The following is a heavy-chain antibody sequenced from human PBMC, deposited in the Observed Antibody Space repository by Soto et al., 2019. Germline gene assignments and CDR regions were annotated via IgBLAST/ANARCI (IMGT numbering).Heavy chain of an antibody. J-gene: IGHJ4*02. CDR2: ISGSGGST. Sequence: GGSLRLSCAASGFTFGSYAMGWVRQAPGKGLEWVSAISGSGGSTYYADSVKGRFTISRDNSKNTLYLQMNSLRAEDTAVYYCAKSVNTAMAHFDDWGQGTLVTVSS. CDR3: AKSVNTAMAHFDD. V-gene: IGHV3-23*01. D-gene: IGHD5-18*01. CDR1: GFTFGSYA.